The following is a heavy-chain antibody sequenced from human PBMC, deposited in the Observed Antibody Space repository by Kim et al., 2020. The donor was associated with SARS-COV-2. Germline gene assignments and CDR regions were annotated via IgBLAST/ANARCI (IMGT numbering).Heavy chain of an antibody. V-gene: IGHV3-43*01. CDR3: VRATKFGDFQH. CDR2: ISWDGGST. Sequence: GGSLRLSCAASGFTFDDYTMHWVRQAPGKGLEWVSLISWDGGSTYYADSVKGRFTISRDNSKNSLYLQMNSLRTEDTALYYCVRATKFGDFQHWGQGTLVTVSS. J-gene: IGHJ1*01. CDR1: GFTFDDYT. D-gene: IGHD3-10*02.